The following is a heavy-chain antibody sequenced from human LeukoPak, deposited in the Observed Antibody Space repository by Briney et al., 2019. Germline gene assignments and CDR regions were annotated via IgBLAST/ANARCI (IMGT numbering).Heavy chain of an antibody. J-gene: IGHJ4*02. Sequence: GRSLRLSCAASGFTFDDYAMPWVRQAPGKGLEWVSGISWNSGSIGYADSVKGRFTISRDNAKNSLYLQMNSLRAEDTALYYCAKDIRIAAAGSPGYFDYWGQGTLVTVSS. CDR3: AKDIRIAAAGSPGYFDY. CDR2: ISWNSGSI. CDR1: GFTFDDYA. V-gene: IGHV3-9*01. D-gene: IGHD6-13*01.